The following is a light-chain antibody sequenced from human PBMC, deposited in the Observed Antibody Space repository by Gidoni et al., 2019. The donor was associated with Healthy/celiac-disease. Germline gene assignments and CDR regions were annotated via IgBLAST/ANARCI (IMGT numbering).Light chain of an antibody. CDR3: SSYTSSSTLPL. V-gene: IGLV2-14*03. J-gene: IGLJ1*01. CDR2: DVS. Sequence: QSALTHPASVSASPGQSITISCTGTSSDVGGYNYVSWYQQHPGTAAKLMIYDVSNRPSGVSNRFSGSKSGNTASLTISGLQDEDEADYYCSSYTSSSTLPLIGTGTKVTVL. CDR1: SSDVGGYNY.